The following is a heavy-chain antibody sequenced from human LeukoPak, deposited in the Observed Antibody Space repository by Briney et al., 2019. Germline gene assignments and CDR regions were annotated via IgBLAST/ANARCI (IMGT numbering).Heavy chain of an antibody. CDR1: GDTFSSYA. J-gene: IGHJ5*02. D-gene: IGHD3-22*01. V-gene: IGHV1-69*04. CDR2: IIPIFGIA. CDR3: ARSEPRSYCYDSSGYYDWFDP. Sequence: SVKVSFKASGDTFSSYAISWVRQAPGQGLEWMGRIIPIFGIANYAQKFQGRVTITADKSTSTAYMELSSLRSEDTAVYYCARSEPRSYCYDSSGYYDWFDPWGQGTLVTVSS.